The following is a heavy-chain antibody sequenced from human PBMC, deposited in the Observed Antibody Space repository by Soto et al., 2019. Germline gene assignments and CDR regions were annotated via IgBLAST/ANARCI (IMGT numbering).Heavy chain of an antibody. J-gene: IGHJ3*02. Sequence: PGESLKISCKTSGYSFISYWVAWVRQLPGKGLEWMGTFYPGDSTSTYSPSFQGQVTISVDKSIGTAYLQLSSLKASDTAMYYCARIIGYCRNNDCSWTFDIWGQGTMVTVSS. V-gene: IGHV5-51*01. D-gene: IGHD2-15*01. CDR2: FYPGDSTS. CDR3: ARIIGYCRNNDCSWTFDI. CDR1: GYSFISYW.